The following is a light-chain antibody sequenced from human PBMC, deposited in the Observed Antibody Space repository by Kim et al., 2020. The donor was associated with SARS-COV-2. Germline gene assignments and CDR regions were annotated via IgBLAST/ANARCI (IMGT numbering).Light chain of an antibody. CDR1: QGVRNN. CDR2: GAS. J-gene: IGKJ1*01. V-gene: IGKV3-15*01. Sequence: LSVSQGESVTLSCRASQGVRNNVAWYQQKPGQTPRLLIYGASARATDIPARFSGSGSGIEYTLTISSLQSDDSAVYYCQQYITRTFGQGTKVDIK. CDR3: QQYITRT.